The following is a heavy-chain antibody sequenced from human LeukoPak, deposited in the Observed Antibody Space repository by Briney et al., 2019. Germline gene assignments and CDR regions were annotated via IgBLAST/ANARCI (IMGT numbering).Heavy chain of an antibody. J-gene: IGHJ4*02. CDR2: ISSSSTTI. CDR1: GFTFSSYS. V-gene: IGHV3-48*02. CDR3: ARDLRSYGDQASDY. Sequence: GGSLRLSCAASGFTFSSYSMNWVRQAPGKGLEWVSYISSSSTTIYHADSVKGRFTISRDNAKNSLYLQMNSLRDEDTAVYYCARDLRSYGDQASDYWGQGTLVTVSS. D-gene: IGHD4-17*01.